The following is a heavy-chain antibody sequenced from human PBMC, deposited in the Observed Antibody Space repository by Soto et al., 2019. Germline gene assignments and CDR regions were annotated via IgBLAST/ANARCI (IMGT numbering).Heavy chain of an antibody. V-gene: IGHV4-39*01. J-gene: IGHJ4*02. CDR1: GGSISSSSYY. CDR3: ARHIHWITTSCYFDY. D-gene: IGHD4-4*01. CDR2: VYYSGTT. Sequence: QLQLQESGPGLVKPSETLSLTCTVSGGSISSSSYYWVWVRQSPGQGRKGIGSVYYSGTTYYTPSHKSRVTMSGVTSKDQSSQKLRSLSAAGPAVVHCARHIHWITTSCYFDYWGQGTLVTVSS.